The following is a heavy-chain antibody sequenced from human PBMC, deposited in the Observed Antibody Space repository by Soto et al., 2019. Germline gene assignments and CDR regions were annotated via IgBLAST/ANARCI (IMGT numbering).Heavy chain of an antibody. D-gene: IGHD2-21*02. Sequence: GGSLRLSCAASGFTFDNYVMGWVRQAPGKGLEWVSFISGSGDSRYYADSVKGRFTISRDNSKNTVYLQMNSLRGEDSALHFCAKARGPYCGSDCPMCRWYFYYWGQGTQVTVSS. CDR3: AKARGPYCGSDCPMCRWYFYY. V-gene: IGHV3-23*01. J-gene: IGHJ4*02. CDR1: GFTFDNYV. CDR2: ISGSGDSR.